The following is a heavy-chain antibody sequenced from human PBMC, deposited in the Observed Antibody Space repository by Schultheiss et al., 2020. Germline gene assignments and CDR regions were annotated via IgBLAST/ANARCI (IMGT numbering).Heavy chain of an antibody. CDR1: GFTFSSYG. Sequence: GGSLRLSCAASGFTFSSYGMHWVRQAPGKGLEWVAVIWYDGSNKYYADSVKGRFSISRDNSKNTLYLQMNSLRAEDTAVYYCARGAEQLVGATTRFDYWGQGNLVTVSS. CDR3: ARGAEQLVGATTRFDY. J-gene: IGHJ4*02. CDR2: IWYDGSNK. V-gene: IGHV3-33*01. D-gene: IGHD1-26*01.